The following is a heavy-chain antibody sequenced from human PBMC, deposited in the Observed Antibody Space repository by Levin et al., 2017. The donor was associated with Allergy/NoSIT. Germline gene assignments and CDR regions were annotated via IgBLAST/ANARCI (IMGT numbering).Heavy chain of an antibody. CDR1: GFIFSSYA. CDR3: ARKLTPEETHSFDI. CDR2: ISGGGETT. J-gene: IGHJ3*02. Sequence: GGSLRLSCAASGFIFSSYAINWVRQAPGKGLDWVSAISGGGETTPYADSVKGRFTISRDNSKSTPYLQMNGLRTEATALYYCARKLTPEETHSFDIWGQGTMVTVSS. D-gene: IGHD1-14*01. V-gene: IGHV3-23*01.